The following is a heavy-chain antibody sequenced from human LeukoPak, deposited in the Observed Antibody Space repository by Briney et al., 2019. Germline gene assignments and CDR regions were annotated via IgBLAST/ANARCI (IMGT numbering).Heavy chain of an antibody. D-gene: IGHD5-12*01. J-gene: IGHJ4*02. Sequence: PGGSLRLSCAASGFTFSRYWMSWGPHAPGKGLEWVANIKQDGSEKYYVDSVKGRFTISRDNAKNSLYLQMNSLRAEDTAVYYCARDFHSGYDLPYYFDYWGQGTLVTVSS. V-gene: IGHV3-7*01. CDR1: GFTFSRYW. CDR3: ARDFHSGYDLPYYFDY. CDR2: IKQDGSEK.